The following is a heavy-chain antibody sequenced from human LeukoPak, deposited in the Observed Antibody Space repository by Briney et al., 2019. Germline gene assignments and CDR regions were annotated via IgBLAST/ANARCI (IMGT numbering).Heavy chain of an antibody. CDR3: ARLLDYYDSSGYTAFDI. D-gene: IGHD3-22*01. Sequence: PSETLSLTCAVYGGSFSGYYWSWIRQPPGKGLEWIGYIYYSGSTNYNPSLKSRVTISVDTSKNQFSLKLSSVTAADTAVYYCARLLDYYDSSGYTAFDIWGQGTMVTVSS. CDR1: GGSFSGYY. CDR2: IYYSGST. J-gene: IGHJ3*02. V-gene: IGHV4-59*08.